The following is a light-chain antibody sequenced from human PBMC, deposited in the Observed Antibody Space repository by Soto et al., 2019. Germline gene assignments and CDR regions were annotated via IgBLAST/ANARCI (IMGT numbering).Light chain of an antibody. J-gene: IGKJ1*01. CDR1: QSVSSN. V-gene: IGKV3D-15*01. Sequence: EIVMPQSPATLSVSPGERATLSCRASQSVSSNLAWYQQKPGQAPRLLIFGTSNRATGIPDRFRGGGSGTDFTLTISSLEPEDFAVYYGQQYASSPGTFGQGTKVDI. CDR3: QQYASSPGT. CDR2: GTS.